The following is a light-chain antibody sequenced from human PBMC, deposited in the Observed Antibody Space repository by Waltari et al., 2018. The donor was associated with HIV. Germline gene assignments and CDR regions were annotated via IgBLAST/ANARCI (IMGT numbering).Light chain of an antibody. CDR3: ASWDDNLRHWV. CDR2: RND. V-gene: IGLV1-47*01. Sequence: QPKMTQAPSASKTPGQRITMSCSGSKSNIGNNFIYWYQQLPGAAPRLVMARNDQRPAGVPDRFPGTKSGTSAFLAITNLRLDDEATYVCASWDDNLRHWVFGGGTKLTVL. CDR1: KSNIGNNF. J-gene: IGLJ3*02.